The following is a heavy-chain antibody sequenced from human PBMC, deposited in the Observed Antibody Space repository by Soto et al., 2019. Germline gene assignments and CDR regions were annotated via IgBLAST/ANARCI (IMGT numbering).Heavy chain of an antibody. CDR2: ISGGGHSP. V-gene: IGHV3-23*01. J-gene: IGHJ5*02. D-gene: IGHD1-26*01. Sequence: EVHLLESGGNLIQPGGSLRLSCAASGFTFSSYAMYWVRQAPGTGLEWVSGISGGGHSPFYVASVKGRFTISRDNSKNTLYLQMNRLRAEDTAVYYCAKGAACGMLGADDWFDPWGQGTLVTVSS. CDR1: GFTFSSYA. CDR3: AKGAACGMLGADDWFDP.